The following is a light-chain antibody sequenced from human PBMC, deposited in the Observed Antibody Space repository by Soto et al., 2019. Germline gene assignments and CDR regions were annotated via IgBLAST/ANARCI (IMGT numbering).Light chain of an antibody. V-gene: IGLV2-23*01. J-gene: IGLJ2*01. CDR1: SSDVGNYNL. CDR3: CSFALRSTLI. CDR2: EGG. Sequence: QSVLTQPASVSGSPGQSITISCTGTSSDVGNYNLASWYQQYPGKAPKLMIYEGGKRPSGVSNRFSGSKSGNTASLTISGLQAEDEADYYCCSFALRSTLIFGGGTKVTVL.